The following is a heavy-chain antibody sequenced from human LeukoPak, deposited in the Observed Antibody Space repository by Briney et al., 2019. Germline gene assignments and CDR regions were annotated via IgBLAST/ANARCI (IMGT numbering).Heavy chain of an antibody. CDR2: IRSSGSMV. J-gene: IGHJ6*02. CDR1: GFTFSDYY. V-gene: IGHV3-11*01. D-gene: IGHD3-22*01. Sequence: GGSLRLSCAASGFTFSDYYMSWIRQAPGKGLEYVSYIRSSGSMVYYADSVKGRFTISRDNAKNSLYLQMNSLRGEDTAVYYCAKNGRGYYYDSSGYYYVWGQGTTVTVSS. CDR3: AKNGRGYYYDSSGYYYV.